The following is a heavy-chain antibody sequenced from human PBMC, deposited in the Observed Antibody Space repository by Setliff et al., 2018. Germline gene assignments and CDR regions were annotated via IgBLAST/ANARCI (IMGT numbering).Heavy chain of an antibody. CDR2: VYYSGTA. CDR1: GASINSGTYY. V-gene: IGHV4-61*01. D-gene: IGHD5-12*01. J-gene: IGHJ4*02. Sequence: SETLSLTCTVSGASINSGTYYWSWIRQPPGKGLEFIGYVYYSGTANYSPSLRSRLTISVDTSKNQFSLKLRSVTAADTAVYYCARGGTFRYFDFWGQGAPVTVSS. CDR3: ARGGTFRYFDF.